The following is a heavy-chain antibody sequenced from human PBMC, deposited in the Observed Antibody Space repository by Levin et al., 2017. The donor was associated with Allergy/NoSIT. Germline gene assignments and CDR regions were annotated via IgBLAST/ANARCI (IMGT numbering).Heavy chain of an antibody. J-gene: IGHJ4*02. CDR3: ARGPGVGATGGVDY. V-gene: IGHV1-3*01. D-gene: IGHD1-26*01. CDR1: GYTFTKFA. Sequence: GESLKISCKASGYTFTKFAIHWVRQAPGQGLEWMGWINADNGDTESSQNFQGRVTMTRDTSASTAYMELSALRSEDTALYSCARGPGVGATGGVDYWGQGTLVTVSS. CDR2: INADNGDT.